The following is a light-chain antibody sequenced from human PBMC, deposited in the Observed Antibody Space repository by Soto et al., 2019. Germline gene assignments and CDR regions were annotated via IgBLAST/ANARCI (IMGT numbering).Light chain of an antibody. Sequence: QSALTQPASVSGSPGQSITISCTGTNSDVGNYNLVSWYQQLPGKAPQLMIYEGTLRPSGISNRFSGSKSGNTASLTISGLQAEDEAHYYCCSYAGSNTWVFGGGTKLTVL. CDR2: EGT. V-gene: IGLV2-23*01. CDR1: NSDVGNYNL. CDR3: CSYAGSNTWV. J-gene: IGLJ3*02.